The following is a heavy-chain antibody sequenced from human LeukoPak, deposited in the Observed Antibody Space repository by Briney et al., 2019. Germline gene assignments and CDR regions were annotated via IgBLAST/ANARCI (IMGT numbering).Heavy chain of an antibody. CDR2: IYHSGST. J-gene: IGHJ4*02. CDR3: ARVIVATAGSFDY. CDR1: GYSISSGYY. Sequence: SETLSLTCAVSGYSISSGYYWGWIRQPPGKGLEWSGSIYHSGSTYYNPSLKSRVTISVDTSKNQFSLKLSSVTAADTAVYYCARVIVATAGSFDYWGQGTLVTVSS. V-gene: IGHV4-38-2*01. D-gene: IGHD5-12*01.